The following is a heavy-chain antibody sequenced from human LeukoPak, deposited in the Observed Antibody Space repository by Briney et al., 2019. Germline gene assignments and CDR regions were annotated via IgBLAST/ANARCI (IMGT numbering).Heavy chain of an antibody. Sequence: SGPTLVKPTQTLTLTCTFSGFSLSTSGVGVGWIRQPPGKALEWLALIYWDDDKRYSPSLKSRLTITKDTSKNQVVLTMTNMDPVDTATYYCAHRNYDILTGHYPFDYWGQGTLVTVSS. J-gene: IGHJ4*02. CDR3: AHRNYDILTGHYPFDY. CDR2: IYWDDDK. CDR1: GFSLSTSGVG. D-gene: IGHD3-9*01. V-gene: IGHV2-5*02.